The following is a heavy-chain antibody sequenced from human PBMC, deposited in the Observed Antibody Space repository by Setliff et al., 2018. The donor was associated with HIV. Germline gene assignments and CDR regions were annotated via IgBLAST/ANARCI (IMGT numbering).Heavy chain of an antibody. V-gene: IGHV4-4*07. J-gene: IGHJ3*01. CDR3: ARGWRQHTGDDAFDV. CDR2: IYTSGST. CDR1: GGSISSYY. Sequence: SETLSLTCTVSGGSISSYYWSWIRQPPGKGLEWIGRIYTSGSTNYNPSLKSRVTISIDTSKNQISLKLTSVTAADTAVYYCARGWRQHTGDDAFDVWGQGTMVTVSS. D-gene: IGHD7-27*01.